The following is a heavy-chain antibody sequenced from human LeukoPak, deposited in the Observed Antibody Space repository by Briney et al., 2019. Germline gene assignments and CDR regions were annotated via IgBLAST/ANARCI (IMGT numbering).Heavy chain of an antibody. CDR3: ARTTVAALGYFDY. Sequence: KPSETLSLTCTVSGGSISSYYWSWIRQPPGKGLEWIGYIYYSGSTNYNPSLKSRVTISVDTSKNQFSLKLSSVTAADTAVYYCARTTVAALGYFDYWGQGTLVTVSS. J-gene: IGHJ4*02. CDR2: IYYSGST. V-gene: IGHV4-59*08. CDR1: GGSISSYY. D-gene: IGHD6-19*01.